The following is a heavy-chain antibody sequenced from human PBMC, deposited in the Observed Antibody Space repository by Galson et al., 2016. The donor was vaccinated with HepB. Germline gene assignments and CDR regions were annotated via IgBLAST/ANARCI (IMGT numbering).Heavy chain of an antibody. J-gene: IGHJ4*02. V-gene: IGHV3-23*01. D-gene: IGHD3-16*01. Sequence: SLRLSCAASGFSFSTSGMSWVRQTPGRGLEWVSGITGSGDATHYADSVRGRFTISRDNSNNTLYLYMNSLRAGDTAVYYCGKHGGFDYWGQGALVTVSS. CDR1: GFSFSTSG. CDR2: ITGSGDAT. CDR3: GKHGGFDY.